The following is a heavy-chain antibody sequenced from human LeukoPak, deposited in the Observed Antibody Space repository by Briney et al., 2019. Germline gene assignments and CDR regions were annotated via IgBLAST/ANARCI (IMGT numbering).Heavy chain of an antibody. CDR2: IRYDGSNK. CDR1: GFTFSSYG. J-gene: IGHJ4*02. CDR3: TICLWFGELIDY. V-gene: IGHV3-30*02. D-gene: IGHD3-10*01. Sequence: PGGSLRLSCAASGFTFSSYGMHWVRQAPGKGLEWVAFIRYDGSNKYYADSVKGRFTISRDNSKNTLYLQMNSLRAEDTAVYYCTICLWFGELIDYWGQGTLVTVSS.